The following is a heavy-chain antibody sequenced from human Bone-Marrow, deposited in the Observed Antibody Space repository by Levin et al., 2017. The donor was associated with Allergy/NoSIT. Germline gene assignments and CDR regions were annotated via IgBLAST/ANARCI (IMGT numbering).Heavy chain of an antibody. J-gene: IGHJ6*02. Sequence: QSGGSLRLSCAASGFTFSSYWMHWVRQAPGKGLVWVSRINSDGSSTSYADSVKGRFTISRDNAKNTLYLQMNSLRAEDTAVYYCASGTYSNPLSPYYYYGMDVWGQGTTVTVSS. CDR2: INSDGSST. CDR3: ASGTYSNPLSPYYYYGMDV. V-gene: IGHV3-74*01. CDR1: GFTFSSYW. D-gene: IGHD4-11*01.